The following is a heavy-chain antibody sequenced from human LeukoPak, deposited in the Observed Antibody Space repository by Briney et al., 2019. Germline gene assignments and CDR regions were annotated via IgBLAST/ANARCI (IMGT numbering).Heavy chain of an antibody. J-gene: IGHJ4*02. D-gene: IGHD2-21*01. CDR3: ERILEVVIADPLDY. Sequence: QPGGSLRLSGSASGFTFGSYWMMWLRQAPGKGLEWVANIKEDGSEKYQVDSVKGRFTIARDNAKDSLYLQMNSLGAEDQAVYCCERILEVVIADPLDYWGQGTLVTVSS. CDR1: GFTFGSYW. CDR2: IKEDGSEK. V-gene: IGHV3-7*01.